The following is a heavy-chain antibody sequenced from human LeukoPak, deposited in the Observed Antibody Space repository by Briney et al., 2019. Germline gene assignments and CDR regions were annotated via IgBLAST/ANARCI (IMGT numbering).Heavy chain of an antibody. Sequence: SETLSLTCTASGGSISSYYWSWIRQPPGKGLEWIGYIYYSGSTNYNPSLKSRVTISVDTSKNQSSLKLSSVTAADTAVYYCAREQPRGGFDYWGQGTLVTVSS. V-gene: IGHV4-59*01. CDR2: IYYSGST. D-gene: IGHD3-10*01. CDR3: AREQPRGGFDY. CDR1: GGSISSYY. J-gene: IGHJ4*02.